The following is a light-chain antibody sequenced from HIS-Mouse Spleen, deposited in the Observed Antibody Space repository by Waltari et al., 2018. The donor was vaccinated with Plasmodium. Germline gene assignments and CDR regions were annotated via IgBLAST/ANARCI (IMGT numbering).Light chain of an antibody. Sequence: QSVLTQPPSASGTPGQRVTISSSGSSSNTGRNPVTWYQQLPGTAPNLLIYSNNQRPSGVPDRFSGSKSGTSASLAISGLQSEDEADYYCAAWDDSLNGVFGGGTKLTVL. CDR3: AAWDDSLNGV. V-gene: IGLV1-44*01. CDR1: SSNTGRNP. CDR2: SNN. J-gene: IGLJ3*02.